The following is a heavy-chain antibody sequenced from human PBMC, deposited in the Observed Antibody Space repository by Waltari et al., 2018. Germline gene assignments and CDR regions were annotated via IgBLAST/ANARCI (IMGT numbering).Heavy chain of an antibody. CDR3: ARDRSRDGYNSPFDY. J-gene: IGHJ4*02. V-gene: IGHV1-69*05. Sequence: QVQLVQAGAEVKKPGSSVKVSCKASGGTFSSYAISWVRQAPGQGLEWMGGIIPIFGTANYAQKFQGRVTITTDESTSTAYMELSSLRSEDTAVYYCARDRSRDGYNSPFDYWGQGTLVTVSS. D-gene: IGHD5-12*01. CDR1: GGTFSSYA. CDR2: IIPIFGTA.